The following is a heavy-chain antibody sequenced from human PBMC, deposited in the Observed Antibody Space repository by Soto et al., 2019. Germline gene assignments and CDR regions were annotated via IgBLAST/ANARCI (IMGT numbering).Heavy chain of an antibody. CDR2: ISYDGSNK. D-gene: IGHD3-22*01. Sequence: QVQLVESGGGVVQPGRSLRLSCAASGFTFSSYAMHWVRQAPGKGLEWVAVISYDGSNKYYADSVKGRFTISRDNSQNTLYLQMNSLRAEDTAVYYCARGGYYDSSGYYEPFDIWGQGTMVTVSS. V-gene: IGHV3-30-3*01. CDR1: GFTFSSYA. J-gene: IGHJ3*02. CDR3: ARGGYYDSSGYYEPFDI.